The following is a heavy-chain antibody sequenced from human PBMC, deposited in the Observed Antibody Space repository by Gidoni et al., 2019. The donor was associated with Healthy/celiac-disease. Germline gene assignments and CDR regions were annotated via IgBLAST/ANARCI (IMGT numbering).Heavy chain of an antibody. CDR1: GGSISSSSYY. J-gene: IGHJ3*02. CDR2: IYYSGIT. V-gene: IGHV4-39*01. Sequence: QLQLQESGPGLVKPSETLSLTCTVSGGSISSSSYYWGWIRQPPGKGLEWIGSIYYSGITYYNPSLKSRVTISVDTSKNQLSLKLSSVTAADTAVYYCARRRMITFGGVIAPDAFDIWGQGTMVTVSS. D-gene: IGHD3-16*02. CDR3: ARRRMITFGGVIAPDAFDI.